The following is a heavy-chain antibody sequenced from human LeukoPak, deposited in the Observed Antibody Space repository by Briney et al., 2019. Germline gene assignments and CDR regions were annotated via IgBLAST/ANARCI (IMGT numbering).Heavy chain of an antibody. D-gene: IGHD3-10*01. CDR3: ARCGMVRGVIISRSYYYYGMDV. J-gene: IGHJ6*02. CDR1: GYTFTSYA. V-gene: IGHV1-3*01. CDR2: INAGNGNT. Sequence: ASVKVSCKASGYTFTSYAMHWVRQAPGQRLEWMGWINAGNGNTKYSQKFQGRVTMTTDTSTSTAYMELRSLRSDDTAVYYCARCGMVRGVIISRSYYYYGMDVWGQGTTVTVSS.